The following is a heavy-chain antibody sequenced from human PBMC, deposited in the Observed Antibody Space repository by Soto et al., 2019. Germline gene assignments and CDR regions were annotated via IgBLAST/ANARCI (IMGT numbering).Heavy chain of an antibody. D-gene: IGHD1-26*01. V-gene: IGHV4-30-4*01. CDR2: IYYTGNT. CDR1: GGSIGSGDYY. CDR3: ARDSRRRADSGTRPLYYFDY. J-gene: IGHJ4*02. Sequence: QVQLKESGPGLVKPSRTLSLTCSVSGGSIGSGDYYWSWVRQSPGKGLEWIGYIYYTGNTYYNPSLGSRVTFSVDTSQNQLSLRLSDVTVADTAVYYCARDSRRRADSGTRPLYYFDYWGQGTLVTVSS.